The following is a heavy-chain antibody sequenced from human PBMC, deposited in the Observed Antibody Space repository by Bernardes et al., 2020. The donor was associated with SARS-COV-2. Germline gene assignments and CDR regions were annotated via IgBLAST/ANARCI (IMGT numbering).Heavy chain of an antibody. CDR2: IYHRGST. CDR1: GYSISSGYY. V-gene: IGHV4-38-2*01. J-gene: IGHJ4*02. CDR3: VRGRYSGWAADY. D-gene: IGHD5-12*01. Sequence: SETLSLTCAVSGYSISSGYYWGWIRQPPGKGLEWIANIYHRGSTYYKPSLKSRVTISVDTSKNQFSLKLSSVTAADTAVYYCVRGRYSGWAADYWGQGTLVTVSS.